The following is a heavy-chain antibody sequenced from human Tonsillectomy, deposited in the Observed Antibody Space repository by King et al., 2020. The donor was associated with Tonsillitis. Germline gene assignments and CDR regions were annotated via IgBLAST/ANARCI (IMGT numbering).Heavy chain of an antibody. J-gene: IGHJ3*02. V-gene: IGHV5-51*01. CDR3: ATPSRLLPHGAFDI. D-gene: IGHD3-22*01. CDR1: GYSLSTSW. CDR2: IYPADSDT. Sequence: QLVQSGAEVKKPGESLKISCKGSGYSLSTSWIAWVRQVPGKGLEWIGIIYPADSDTKYSPSFQGQVTISADRSISTAYLQWSSLKASDTAIYYCATPSRLLPHGAFDIWGQGTMVTVSP.